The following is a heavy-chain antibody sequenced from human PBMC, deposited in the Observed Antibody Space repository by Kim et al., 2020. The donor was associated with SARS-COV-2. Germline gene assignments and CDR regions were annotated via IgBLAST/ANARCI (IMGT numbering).Heavy chain of an antibody. V-gene: IGHV3-23*01. CDR2: ISDSGDDT. D-gene: IGHD2-2*01. CDR3: AREAYCSSTSCYERFD. Sequence: GGSLRLSCEASGFTFSSYAMSWVRQAPGKGLEWVSGISDSGDDTYYADSVKGRFTISRDNSKNTLYLQMHSLGAEDTAVYYCAREAYCSSTSCYERFD. J-gene: IGHJ4*01. CDR1: GFTFSSYA.